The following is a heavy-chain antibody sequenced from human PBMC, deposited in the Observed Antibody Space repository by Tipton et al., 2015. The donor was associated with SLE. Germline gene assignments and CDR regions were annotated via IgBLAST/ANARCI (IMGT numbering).Heavy chain of an antibody. Sequence: LRLSCAASGFTVSSNYMSWVRQPPVKGLEWIGEINHSGSTNYNPSLKSRVTISVDTSKNQFSLKLSSVTAADTAVYYCARDRPDYYFAYWGQGIQVTVST. CDR1: GFTVSSNY. CDR2: INHSGST. D-gene: IGHD1-14*01. J-gene: IGHJ4*02. CDR3: ARDRPDYYFAY. V-gene: IGHV4-34*01.